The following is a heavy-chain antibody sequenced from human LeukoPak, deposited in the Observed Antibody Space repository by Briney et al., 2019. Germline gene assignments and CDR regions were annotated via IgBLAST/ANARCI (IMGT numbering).Heavy chain of an antibody. CDR3: AGIVVVPAAMGPGFDP. J-gene: IGHJ5*02. CDR1: GGSFSGYY. CDR2: IYHSGST. D-gene: IGHD2-2*01. Sequence: SETLSLICAVYGGSFSGYYWSWIRQPPGKGLEWIGYIYHSGSTYYNPSLKSRVTISVDRSKNQFSLKLSSVTAADTAVYYCAGIVVVPAAMGPGFDPWGQGTLVTVSS. V-gene: IGHV4-34*01.